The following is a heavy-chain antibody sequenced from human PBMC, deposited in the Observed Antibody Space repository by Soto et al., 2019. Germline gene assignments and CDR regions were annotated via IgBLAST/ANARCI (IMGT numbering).Heavy chain of an antibody. V-gene: IGHV3-33*08. CDR1: GFTFGDHY. CDR2: IWYDGTNK. CDR3: ARDRGAAAGTRYYYGMDV. J-gene: IGHJ6*02. D-gene: IGHD6-13*01. Sequence: GGSLRLSCAVSGFTFGDHYIDWVRQAPGKGLEWVAVIWYDGTNKYYADSVKGRFTISRDNSKNTLYLQMNSLRAEDTAVYYCARDRGAAAGTRYYYGMDVWGQGTTVTVSS.